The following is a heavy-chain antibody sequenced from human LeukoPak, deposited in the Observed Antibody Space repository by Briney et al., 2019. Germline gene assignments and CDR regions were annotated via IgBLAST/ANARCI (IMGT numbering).Heavy chain of an antibody. V-gene: IGHV4-34*01. CDR1: GGSFSGYY. CDR2: INHSGST. J-gene: IGHJ5*02. Sequence: PSETLSLTCAVYGGSFSGYYWSWIRQPPGKGLEWIGEINHSGSTNYNPSLKSRVTISVDTSKNQFSLKLSSVTAADTAVYYCARGYSWIQLWKWWFDPWGQGTLVTVS. D-gene: IGHD5-18*01. CDR3: ARGYSWIQLWKWWFDP.